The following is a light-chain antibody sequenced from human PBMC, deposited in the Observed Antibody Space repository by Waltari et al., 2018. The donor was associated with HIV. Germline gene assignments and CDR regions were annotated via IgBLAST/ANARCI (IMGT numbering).Light chain of an antibody. CDR1: SSDVGSYNL. J-gene: IGLJ1*01. Sequence: QSALTQPASVSGSPGQSITISCTGTSSDVGSYNLVSWYQQHPGKAPKLMIYEGSKRPSGVSNRFSGSKSGNTASLTISGLQAEDEADYYCCSYAGSGSYVVGTGTKVTVL. V-gene: IGLV2-23*01. CDR2: EGS. CDR3: CSYAGSGSYV.